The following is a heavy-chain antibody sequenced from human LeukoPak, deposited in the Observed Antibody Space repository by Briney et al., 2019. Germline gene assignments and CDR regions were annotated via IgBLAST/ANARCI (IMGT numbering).Heavy chain of an antibody. CDR3: ARAIAVAYYYFYMDV. D-gene: IGHD6-19*01. CDR2: ISGSGSTI. Sequence: SGGSLSLSCAASGFTFSSYEMNWVRQAPGKGLEWVSYISGSGSTIYYADSVKGRFTISRDNAKNSLYLQMNSLRAEDTAVYYCARAIAVAYYYFYMDVWGKGTTVTISS. CDR1: GFTFSSYE. V-gene: IGHV3-48*03. J-gene: IGHJ6*03.